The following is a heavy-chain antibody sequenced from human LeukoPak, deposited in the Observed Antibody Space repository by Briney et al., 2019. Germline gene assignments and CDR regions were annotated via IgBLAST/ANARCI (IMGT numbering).Heavy chain of an antibody. J-gene: IGHJ3*02. D-gene: IGHD5-12*01. CDR3: ARGGSKDAFDT. V-gene: IGHV4-30-2*01. CDR1: GGSISSGGYS. CDR2: IYHSGST. Sequence: SQTLSLTCAVSGGSISSGGYSWSWIRQPPGKGLEWIGYIYHSGSTYYNPSLKSRVTISVDRSKNQFSLKLSSVTAADTAVYYCARGGSKDAFDTWGQGTMVTVSS.